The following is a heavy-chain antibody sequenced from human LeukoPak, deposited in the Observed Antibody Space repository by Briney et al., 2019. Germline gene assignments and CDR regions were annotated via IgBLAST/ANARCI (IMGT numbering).Heavy chain of an antibody. Sequence: QPGRSLRLSCAASGFTFSSYGMHWVRQAPGEGLEWVAVISYDGSNKYYADSVKGRFTISRDNSKNTLYLQMNSLRAEDTAVYYCAKDYDPILVYYFDYWGQGTLVTVSS. CDR3: AKDYDPILVYYFDY. V-gene: IGHV3-30*18. J-gene: IGHJ4*02. CDR2: ISYDGSNK. CDR1: GFTFSSYG. D-gene: IGHD2-15*01.